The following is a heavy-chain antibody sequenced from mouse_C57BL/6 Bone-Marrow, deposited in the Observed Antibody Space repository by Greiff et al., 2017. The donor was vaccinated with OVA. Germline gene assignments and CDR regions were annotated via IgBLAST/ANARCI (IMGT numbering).Heavy chain of an antibody. CDR1: GFSFTSYS. CDR3: ARKGGSWYFDV. V-gene: IGHV2-9-1*01. CDR2: IWPGGGT. Sequence: QVQLKESGPGLVAPSPCLSITCTVSGFSFTSYSISWVRQPPGKGLEWLGVIWPGGGTNYNSALKSRLSISKDNSNSQVFLKMNSLQTDDAARYYCARKGGSWYFDVWGTGTTVTVSS. J-gene: IGHJ1*03.